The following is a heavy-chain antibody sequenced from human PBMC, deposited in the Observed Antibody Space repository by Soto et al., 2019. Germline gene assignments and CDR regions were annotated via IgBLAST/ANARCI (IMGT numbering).Heavy chain of an antibody. D-gene: IGHD3-10*01. Sequence: GGSLRLSCAASGFTFSSYGMHWVRQAPGKGLEWVAVISYDGSNKYYADSVKGRFTISRDNSKNTLYLQMNSLRAEDTAVYYCAKDPLKWSSDYYYYGMDVWGQGTTVTVSS. CDR3: AKDPLKWSSDYYYYGMDV. CDR2: ISYDGSNK. V-gene: IGHV3-30*18. CDR1: GFTFSSYG. J-gene: IGHJ6*02.